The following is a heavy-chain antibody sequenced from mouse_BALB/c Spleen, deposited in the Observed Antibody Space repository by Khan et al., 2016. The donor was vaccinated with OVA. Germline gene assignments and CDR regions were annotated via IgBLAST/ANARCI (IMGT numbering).Heavy chain of an antibody. CDR3: ARSTYRYAFVY. D-gene: IGHD2-14*01. CDR2: IIYTGYT. J-gene: IGHJ3*01. CDR1: GDSITSGY. V-gene: IGHV3-8*02. Sequence: EVQLQESGPSLVKPSQTLSLTCSVTGDSITSGYWNWIRKFPGNKLEYMGYIIYTGYTYYNPSLKSRISITRHTSKNQYYLQLNSVPDEATATVYCARSTYRYAFVYWGQETLVTVSA.